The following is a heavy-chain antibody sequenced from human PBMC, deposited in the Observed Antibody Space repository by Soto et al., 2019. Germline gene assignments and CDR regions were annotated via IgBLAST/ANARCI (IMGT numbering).Heavy chain of an antibody. Sequence: XXTLSLPCSVSGGSISSYYWSWIRQPPGKGLEWIGNIHYSGSTYYDSSLKSRVTISVDTSKNQFSLKSSSVTAADTAMYYCARESDYVDYWGQGTLVTVSS. D-gene: IGHD3-3*01. J-gene: IGHJ4*02. CDR1: GGSISSYY. CDR3: ARESDYVDY. V-gene: IGHV4-59*04. CDR2: IHYSGST.